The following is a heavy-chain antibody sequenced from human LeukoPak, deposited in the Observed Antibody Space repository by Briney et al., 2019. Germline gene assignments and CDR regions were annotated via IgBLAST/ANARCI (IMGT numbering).Heavy chain of an antibody. J-gene: IGHJ3*02. V-gene: IGHV4-39*07. CDR2: IYYSGST. CDR1: GFTFSSYS. D-gene: IGHD3-16*01. Sequence: GSLRLSCAASGFTFSSYSMNWVRQAPGKGLEWIASIYYSGSTYYNPSLRSRLTISLDTSKNQFSLKLSSVTAADTAVYYCARDQYSYGSDAFDIWGQGTMVTVSS. CDR3: ARDQYSYGSDAFDI.